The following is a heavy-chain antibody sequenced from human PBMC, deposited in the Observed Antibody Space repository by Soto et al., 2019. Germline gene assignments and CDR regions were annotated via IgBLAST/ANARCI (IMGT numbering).Heavy chain of an antibody. D-gene: IGHD2-2*02. CDR1: GFTFSSYG. J-gene: IGHJ6*02. V-gene: IGHV3-33*01. Sequence: GGSLRLSCAASGFTFSSYGMHWVRQAPGKGLEWVAGIWYDGSNKYYADSVKGRFTISRDNSKNTLYLQMNSLRAEDTAVYYCARDRDIVVVPAAIDYYYYGMDVWGQGATVTVSS. CDR2: IWYDGSNK. CDR3: ARDRDIVVVPAAIDYYYYGMDV.